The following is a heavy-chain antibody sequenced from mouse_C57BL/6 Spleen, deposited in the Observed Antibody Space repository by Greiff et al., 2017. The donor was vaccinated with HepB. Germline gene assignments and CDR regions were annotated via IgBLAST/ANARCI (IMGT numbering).Heavy chain of an antibody. Sequence: EVQLVESGEGLVKPGGSLKLSCAASGFTFSSYAMSWVRQTPEKRLEWVAYISSGGDYIYYADTVKGRFTISRDNARNTLYLQMSSLKSEDTAMYYCTRALITTVARNSHYFDYWGQGTTLTVSS. V-gene: IGHV5-9-1*02. J-gene: IGHJ2*01. D-gene: IGHD1-1*01. CDR3: TRALITTVARNSHYFDY. CDR2: ISSGGDYI. CDR1: GFTFSSYA.